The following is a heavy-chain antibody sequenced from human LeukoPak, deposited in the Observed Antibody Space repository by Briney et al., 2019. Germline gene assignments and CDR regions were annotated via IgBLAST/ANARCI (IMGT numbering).Heavy chain of an antibody. J-gene: IGHJ4*02. CDR3: VRHGGSTLWD. D-gene: IGHD6-13*01. Sequence: GESLKISCEASGYSFTSYWISWVRQMPGKGLEWMGRIDPSDSYTNYSPSFQGHVTTSIDKSINTAFLQWSSLKASDTAMYYCVRHGGSTLWDWGQGTLVTVSS. CDR2: IDPSDSYT. CDR1: GYSFTSYW. V-gene: IGHV5-10-1*01.